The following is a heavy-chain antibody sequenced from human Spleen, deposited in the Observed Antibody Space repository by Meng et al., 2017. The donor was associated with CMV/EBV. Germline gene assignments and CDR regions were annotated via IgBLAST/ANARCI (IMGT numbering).Heavy chain of an antibody. Sequence: SVKVSCKASGGTFSSYAISWVRQAPGQGLEWMGGIIPILGIANYAQKFQGRVTITADKSMSTAYMELSSLRSEDTAVYYCARGRDIAARPTWDWFDPWGQGTLVTVS. D-gene: IGHD6-6*01. CDR2: IIPILGIA. CDR3: ARGRDIAARPTWDWFDP. J-gene: IGHJ5*02. V-gene: IGHV1-69*10. CDR1: GGTFSSYA.